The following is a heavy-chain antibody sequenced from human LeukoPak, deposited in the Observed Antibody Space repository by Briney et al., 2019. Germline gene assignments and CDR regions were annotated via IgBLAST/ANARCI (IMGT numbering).Heavy chain of an antibody. D-gene: IGHD3-9*01. Sequence: GGSLRLSCAASGFTVSSNYMSWVRQAPGKGLEWVSVTYSGGSTYYADSVKGRFTISRDNSKNTLYLQMNSLRAEDTAVYYCARERPHYDILTGATTRYGMDVWGQGTTVTVSS. J-gene: IGHJ6*02. V-gene: IGHV3-53*01. CDR3: ARERPHYDILTGATTRYGMDV. CDR2: TYSGGST. CDR1: GFTVSSNY.